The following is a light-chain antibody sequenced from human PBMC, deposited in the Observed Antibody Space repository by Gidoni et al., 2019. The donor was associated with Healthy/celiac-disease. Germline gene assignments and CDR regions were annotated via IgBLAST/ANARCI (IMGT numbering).Light chain of an antibody. V-gene: IGLV1-44*01. J-gene: IGLJ2*01. CDR3: AAWDDSLNGVV. Sequence: QSVLTQPPSASGTPGQRVTISCSGSSSNIGSNTVNWFQQLPGTAPKLLIYSNYQRPSGVPDRFSGSKSGTSASLAISGLQSEDEADYYCAAWDDSLNGVVFGGGTKLTV. CDR1: SSNIGSNT. CDR2: SNY.